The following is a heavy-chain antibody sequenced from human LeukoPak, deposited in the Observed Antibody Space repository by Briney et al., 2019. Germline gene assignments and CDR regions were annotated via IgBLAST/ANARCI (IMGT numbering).Heavy chain of an antibody. CDR1: GYTFTSYD. Sequence: GASVKVSCKASGYTFTSYDINWVRQATGQGLKWMGWMNPNSGNTGYAQKFQGRVTMTRNTSISTAYMELSSLRSEDTAVYYCARGGIDAAVAGIGYWGQGTLVTVSS. J-gene: IGHJ4*02. D-gene: IGHD6-19*01. CDR2: MNPNSGNT. V-gene: IGHV1-8*01. CDR3: ARGGIDAAVAGIGY.